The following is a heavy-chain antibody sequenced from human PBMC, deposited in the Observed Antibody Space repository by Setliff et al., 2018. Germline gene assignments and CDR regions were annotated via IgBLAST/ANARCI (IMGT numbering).Heavy chain of an antibody. D-gene: IGHD5-18*01. Sequence: SETLSLTCTVSGASISSGVYYWTWIRQRPGKDLEWIGYIYDSGSIYRNPSLKSRMTISRHTSKNQFSLDMYSLTDADTAVYYCARGGAVDSSYGRKGGFDYWGQGLLVNVSS. CDR1: GASISSGVYY. CDR2: IYDSGSI. J-gene: IGHJ4*01. V-gene: IGHV4-31*03. CDR3: ARGGAVDSSYGRKGGFDY.